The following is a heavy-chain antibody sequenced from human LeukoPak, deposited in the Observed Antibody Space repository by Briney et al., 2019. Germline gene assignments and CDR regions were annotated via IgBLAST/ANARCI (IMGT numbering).Heavy chain of an antibody. CDR1: GGSSSGYY. J-gene: IGHJ4*02. V-gene: IGHV4-34*01. D-gene: IGHD3-3*01. CDR3: AITYYDFWSGYGLDY. CDR2: INHSGST. Sequence: SGTLSLTCAVYGGSSSGYYWSWIRQPPVKGLEWIGEINHSGSTNYNPSLMSRVTISVDTSKNQFSLKLSSVTAADTAVYYCAITYYDFWSGYGLDYWGQGTLVTVSS.